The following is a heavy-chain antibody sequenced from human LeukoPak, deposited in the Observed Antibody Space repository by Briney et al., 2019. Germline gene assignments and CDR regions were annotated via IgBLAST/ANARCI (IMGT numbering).Heavy chain of an antibody. D-gene: IGHD5-18*01. CDR2: INHSGST. CDR3: ARASKGGYSYVRRAFDI. V-gene: IGHV4-34*01. Sequence: KPSETLSLTCAVYGGSFSGYYWSWIRQPPGKGLEWIGEINHSGSTNYNPSLKSRVTISVDTSKNQFSLKLSSVTAADTAVYYCARASKGGYSYVRRAFDIWGQGTMVTVSS. J-gene: IGHJ3*02. CDR1: GGSFSGYY.